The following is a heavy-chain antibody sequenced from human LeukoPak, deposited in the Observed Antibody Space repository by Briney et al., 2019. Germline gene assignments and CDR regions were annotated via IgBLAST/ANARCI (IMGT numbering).Heavy chain of an antibody. CDR3: STGGGTCSLGP. CDR1: GFTVTNAS. V-gene: IGHV3-15*01. J-gene: IGHJ5*02. CDR2: IQRKSDGETT. Sequence: PGGSLRLSCAASGFTVTNASMTWVRQTPGKGLEWVGHIQRKSDGETTDYAAPVKDRFTISRDDSKNTLYLQMNSLKTEDTAVYYCSTGGGTCSLGPWGQGTLVIVSS. D-gene: IGHD3-10*01.